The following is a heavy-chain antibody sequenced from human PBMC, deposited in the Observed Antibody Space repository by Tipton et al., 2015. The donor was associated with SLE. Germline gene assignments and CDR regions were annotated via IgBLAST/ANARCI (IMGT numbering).Heavy chain of an antibody. J-gene: IGHJ1*01. CDR3: AKSRIAAAGTAYFQH. CDR2: ISGDGGST. D-gene: IGHD6-13*01. Sequence: SLRLSCAASGFTFDDYALHWVRQAPGPGLEWVSLISGDGGSTYYADSVKGRFTISRDNSKNSLYLQMNSLRTEDTALYYCAKSRIAAAGTAYFQHWGQGTLVTVSS. CDR1: GFTFDDYA. V-gene: IGHV3-43*02.